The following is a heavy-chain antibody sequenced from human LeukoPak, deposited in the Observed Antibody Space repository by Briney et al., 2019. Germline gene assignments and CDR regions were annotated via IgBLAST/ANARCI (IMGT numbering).Heavy chain of an antibody. J-gene: IGHJ5*02. D-gene: IGHD3-3*01. CDR1: GGSVSSSSYY. V-gene: IGHV4-39*07. CDR2: IYYSGST. CDR3: ARDSLEWNWFDP. Sequence: SETLSLTCTVSGGSVSSSSYYWGWIRQPPGKGLEWIGSIYYSGSTYYNPSLKSRVTISVDTSKNQFSLKLSSVTAADTAVYYCARDSLEWNWFDPWGQGTLVTVSS.